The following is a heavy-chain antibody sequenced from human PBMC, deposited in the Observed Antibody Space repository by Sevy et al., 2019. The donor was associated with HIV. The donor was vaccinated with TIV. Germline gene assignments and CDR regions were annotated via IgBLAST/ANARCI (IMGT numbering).Heavy chain of an antibody. CDR3: AKGGGFDAFDF. V-gene: IGHV3-33*06. Sequence: GGSLRLSCAASGFSFSEHAMHWVRQAPGKGLEWVTLIWHDGSKIYYIDSVKGRFTISRDNSKNTLYLQMNSLRAEDTAVYYCAKGGGFDAFDFWGLGAMVTVSS. D-gene: IGHD3-10*01. CDR2: IWHDGSKI. CDR1: GFSFSEHA. J-gene: IGHJ3*01.